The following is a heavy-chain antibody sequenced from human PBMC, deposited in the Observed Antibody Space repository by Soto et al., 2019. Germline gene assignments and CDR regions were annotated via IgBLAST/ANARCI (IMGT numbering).Heavy chain of an antibody. D-gene: IGHD1-26*01. Sequence: SVKVSGKASGATFSSYAISWVRQAPGQGLEWMGRIIPIFGTANCAQKFQGRVTITADESTSTAYMELSSLRSEDTAVYYCARGSVGATPVDAFEIWGQGTRGAVSS. V-gene: IGHV1-69*13. CDR1: GATFSSYA. J-gene: IGHJ3*02. CDR2: IIPIFGTA. CDR3: ARGSVGATPVDAFEI.